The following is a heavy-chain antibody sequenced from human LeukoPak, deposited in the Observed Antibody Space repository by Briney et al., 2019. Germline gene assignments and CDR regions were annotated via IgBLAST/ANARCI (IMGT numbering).Heavy chain of an antibody. J-gene: IGHJ4*02. Sequence: GGSLRLSCAASGFTFDDYGMSWVRQAPGKGLEWVSGINCNGGSTGYADSVKGRFTISIDNAKNSLYLQMNSLRAEDTALYYCARRTLSVGASITFYFDYWGQGTLVTVSS. D-gene: IGHD1-26*01. CDR1: GFTFDDYG. V-gene: IGHV3-20*04. CDR2: INCNGGST. CDR3: ARRTLSVGASITFYFDY.